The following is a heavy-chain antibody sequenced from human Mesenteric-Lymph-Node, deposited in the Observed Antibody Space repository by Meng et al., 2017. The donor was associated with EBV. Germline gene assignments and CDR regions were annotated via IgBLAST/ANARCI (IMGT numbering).Heavy chain of an antibody. CDR3: ARDQSGLSGFDP. CDR1: GGSVSSGSYY. Sequence: QVQLQDSGPGLVKPSETLSLTCTVSGGSVSSGSYYWNWIRQPPGKGLEWIGYIYYSGNTNYNPSLKSRVTISVDTSKNQFSLRLSSVTAADTAVYYCARDQSGLSGFDPWGQGTLVTVSS. V-gene: IGHV4-61*01. CDR2: IYYSGNT. D-gene: IGHD3-3*01. J-gene: IGHJ5*02.